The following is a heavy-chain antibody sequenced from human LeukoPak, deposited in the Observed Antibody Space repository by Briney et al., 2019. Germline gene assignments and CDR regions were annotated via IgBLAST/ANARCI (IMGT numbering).Heavy chain of an antibody. V-gene: IGHV3-53*01. CDR1: GFTFSSYA. Sequence: GGSLRLSCEASGFTFSSYAMSWVRQAPGKGLEWVSVISSGGNTYYTDSVKGRFTISRDNSKNTLYLQMSSLRVEDTAVYYCARNDRGAFDIWGQGTMVTVSS. D-gene: IGHD3-22*01. J-gene: IGHJ3*02. CDR3: ARNDRGAFDI. CDR2: ISSGGNT.